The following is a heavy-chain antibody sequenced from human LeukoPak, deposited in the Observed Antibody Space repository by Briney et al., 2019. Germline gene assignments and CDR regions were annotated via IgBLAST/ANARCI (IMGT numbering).Heavy chain of an antibody. D-gene: IGHD3-10*01. J-gene: IGHJ5*02. CDR2: IYPGDSDT. CDR3: ARSYYGSGSQPHWFDP. CDR1: GYSFTSYR. Sequence: GESLKISCKGSGYSFTSYRIGWVRQMPGKGLEWMGIIYPGDSDTRYSPSFQGQVTISADKSISTAYLQWSSLKASDTAMYYCARSYYGSGSQPHWFDPWGQGTLVTVSS. V-gene: IGHV5-51*01.